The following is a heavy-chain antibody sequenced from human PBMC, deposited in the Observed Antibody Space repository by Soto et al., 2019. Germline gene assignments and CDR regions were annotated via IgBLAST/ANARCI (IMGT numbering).Heavy chain of an antibody. D-gene: IGHD6-13*01. CDR1: GFTFHNYA. CDR3: SRDPLGSGISAPGD. Sequence: EVQLVESGGGLVQPGRSMRLSCAASGFTFHNYAMHWVRQAPGKGLEWVSGISWNSADIGYADSVKGRFTISRDNAKNSLYLQMISLRAEDTALYYCSRDPLGSGISAPGDWGQGTLVTVSS. J-gene: IGHJ4*02. V-gene: IGHV3-9*01. CDR2: ISWNSADI.